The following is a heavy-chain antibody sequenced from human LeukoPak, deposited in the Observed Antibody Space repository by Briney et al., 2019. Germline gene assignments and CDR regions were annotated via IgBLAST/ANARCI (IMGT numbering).Heavy chain of an antibody. CDR3: ASTFRENSGSYYGDYYYYGMDV. CDR2: INPNSGGT. D-gene: IGHD1-26*01. CDR1: GYIFSDYY. Sequence: ASVKVSCKASGYIFSDYYMHWVRQAPGQGLEWMGWINPNSGGTNYAQKFQGRVTMTRDTSISTAYMELSRLRSDDTAVYYCASTFRENSGSYYGDYYYYGMDVWGQGTTVTVSS. V-gene: IGHV1-2*02. J-gene: IGHJ6*02.